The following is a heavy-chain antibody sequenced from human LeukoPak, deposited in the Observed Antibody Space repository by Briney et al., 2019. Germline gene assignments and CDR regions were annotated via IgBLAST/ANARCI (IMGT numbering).Heavy chain of an antibody. D-gene: IGHD3-10*01. V-gene: IGHV3-43*02. Sequence: GGSLRLSCAASGFTFDDYAMHWVRQAPGKGLEWVSLISGDGGSTYYADSVKGRFTISRDNSKNSLYLQMNSLRAEDTAVYYCARNIGWYFDLWGRGTLVTVSS. CDR1: GFTFDDYA. CDR3: ARNIGWYFDL. CDR2: ISGDGGST. J-gene: IGHJ2*01.